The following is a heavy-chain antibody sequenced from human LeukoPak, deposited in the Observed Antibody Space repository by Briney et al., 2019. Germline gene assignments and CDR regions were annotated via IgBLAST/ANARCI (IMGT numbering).Heavy chain of an antibody. J-gene: IGHJ4*02. Sequence: NASETLSLTCTVSGGSISSYYWSWIRQPAGKGLEWIGRIYTSGSTNYNPSLKSRVTMSVDTSKNQFSLKLSSVTAADTAVYYCARDLYYYDSSGYRGFDYWGQGTLVTVSS. V-gene: IGHV4-4*07. D-gene: IGHD3-22*01. CDR3: ARDLYYYDSSGYRGFDY. CDR2: IYTSGST. CDR1: GGSISSYY.